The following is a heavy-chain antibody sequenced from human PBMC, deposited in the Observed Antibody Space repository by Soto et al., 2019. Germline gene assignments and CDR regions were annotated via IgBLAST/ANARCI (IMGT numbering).Heavy chain of an antibody. J-gene: IGHJ5*02. CDR2: INLNSGDT. CDR3: ARDLGGYDLYGPDT. V-gene: IGHV1-2*02. CDR1: GDTFTDSS. D-gene: IGHD5-12*01. Sequence: VASVKVSCKTSGDTFTDSSMHWVRQAPGQGLEWMGWINLNSGDTNYAEKFRGRVTMTRDTSIITAYMELTRLKSDDTAMYYCARDLGGYDLYGPDTWGQGTLVTVSS.